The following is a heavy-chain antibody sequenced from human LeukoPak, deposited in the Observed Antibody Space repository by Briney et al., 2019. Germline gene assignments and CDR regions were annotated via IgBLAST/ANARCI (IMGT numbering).Heavy chain of an antibody. CDR1: GFNFRDFA. J-gene: IGHJ6*02. Sequence: GGSLRLSCAASGFNFRDFAISWVRQAPGKGLEWVSGIGSDTTTHYAESVKGRFAISRDNAKNTLYLHMNSVRAEDTALYYCAKDLYCGVPMDFGGQGPTVPVS. D-gene: IGHD1-1*01. V-gene: IGHV3-23*01. CDR3: AKDLYCGVPMDF. CDR2: IGSDTTT.